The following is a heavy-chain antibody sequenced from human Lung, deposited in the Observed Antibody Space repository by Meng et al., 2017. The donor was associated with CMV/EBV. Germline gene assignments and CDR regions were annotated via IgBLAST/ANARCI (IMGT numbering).Heavy chain of an antibody. Sequence: GESXKISCAASGFTFDDYGMSWVRQAPGKGLEWVSGINWNGGSTGYADSVKGRFTIPRDNAKNSLYLQMNSLRAEDTALYYCARREYNSGYDYWGQGTLVTVSS. CDR1: GFTFDDYG. CDR3: ARREYNSGYDY. V-gene: IGHV3-20*04. CDR2: INWNGGST. J-gene: IGHJ4*02. D-gene: IGHD5-12*01.